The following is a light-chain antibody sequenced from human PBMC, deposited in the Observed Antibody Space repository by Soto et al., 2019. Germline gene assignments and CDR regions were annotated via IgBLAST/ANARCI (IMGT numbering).Light chain of an antibody. Sequence: DIRMTQSPSPLSASVGDTVIITCRASPSISAWVAWYQQKPGKAPKLLMNDASSLESGVQSRFSGSGSWTEFTLTISSLQPDYLGTYYGQQYNSYYSFGQGTKLESK. J-gene: IGKJ2*03. CDR2: DAS. CDR3: QQYNSYYS. V-gene: IGKV1-5*01. CDR1: PSISAW.